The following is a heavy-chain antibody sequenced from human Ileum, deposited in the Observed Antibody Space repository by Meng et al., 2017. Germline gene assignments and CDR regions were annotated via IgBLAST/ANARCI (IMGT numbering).Heavy chain of an antibody. CDR1: GFIFSSYA. D-gene: IGHD1-26*01. CDR2: ISYDGSNK. Sequence: SLKISCAASGFIFSSYAMNWVRQAPGKGLEWVAVISYDGSNKYYADSVKGRFTISRDNSENTLYLQVSSLRTEDTAVYYCARDQRKWELPRLNGAFDIWGQGTVVTVSS. V-gene: IGHV3-30*04. J-gene: IGHJ3*02. CDR3: ARDQRKWELPRLNGAFDI.